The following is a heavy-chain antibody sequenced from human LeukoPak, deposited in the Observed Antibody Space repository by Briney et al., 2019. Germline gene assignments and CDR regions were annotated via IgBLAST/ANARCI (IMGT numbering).Heavy chain of an antibody. J-gene: IGHJ1*01. CDR3: ARDFSDVDTVPPA. V-gene: IGHV3-30*04. CDR2: TTFGGRNN. D-gene: IGHD5-18*01. Sequence: PGRSLRLSCAASGFTFRLFAMHWVRQSPGKALEWVAVTTFGGRNNYYADSVKGWFTISRDNSKKTLYLQMESLRAEDTAVYYCARDFSDVDTVPPAWGQGTLVIVSS. CDR1: GFTFRLFA.